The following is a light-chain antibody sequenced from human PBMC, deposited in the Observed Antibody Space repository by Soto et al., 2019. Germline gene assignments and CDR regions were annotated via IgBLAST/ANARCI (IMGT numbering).Light chain of an antibody. Sequence: EIVLTQSPATLSLSPGDRATLSCRASQSVSGYFAWYLQKPGQAPRLLIYDASNRATGIPARFSGSGSGTDFTLTISSLEPEDFAVYYCQQRSNWPLTFGGGTKVEIK. J-gene: IGKJ4*01. CDR1: QSVSGY. V-gene: IGKV3-11*01. CDR3: QQRSNWPLT. CDR2: DAS.